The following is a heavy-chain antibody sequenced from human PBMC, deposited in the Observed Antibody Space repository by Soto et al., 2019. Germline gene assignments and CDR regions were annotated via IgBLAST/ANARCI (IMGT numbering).Heavy chain of an antibody. CDR1: GFTFSDHY. CDR2: TRNKANSYTT. Sequence: GGSLRLSCAASGFTFSDHYMDWVRQAPGKGLEWVGRTRNKANSYTTEYAASVKGRFTISRDDSKNSLYLQMNSLKTEDTAVYYCVRMVRGVPDFYYYMDVWGKGTTVTVSS. D-gene: IGHD3-10*01. J-gene: IGHJ6*03. CDR3: VRMVRGVPDFYYYMDV. V-gene: IGHV3-72*01.